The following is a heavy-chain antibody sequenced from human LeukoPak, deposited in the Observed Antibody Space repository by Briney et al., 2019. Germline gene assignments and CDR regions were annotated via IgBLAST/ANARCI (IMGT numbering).Heavy chain of an antibody. J-gene: IGHJ4*02. CDR3: AADGYSSPFDH. D-gene: IGHD5-24*01. V-gene: IGHV3-7*01. CDR1: GFIFSNYW. Sequence: GGSLRLSCAASGFIFSNYWMNWVRQTPGKGLEWVANIKKDGSEKYYVDSVRGRFTISRDNAKNSLYLQMNSLRAEDTAVYYCAADGYSSPFDHWGQGTLVTVSS. CDR2: IKKDGSEK.